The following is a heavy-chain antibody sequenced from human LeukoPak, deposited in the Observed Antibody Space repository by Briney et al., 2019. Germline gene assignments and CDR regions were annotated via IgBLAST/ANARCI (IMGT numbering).Heavy chain of an antibody. J-gene: IGHJ4*02. Sequence: GRSLRLSCAASGFTFSSYAMHWVRQAPGKGLEWVAVISYDGSNKYYADSVKGRLTISRDNSKNTLYLQMNSLRAEDTAVYYCASGYDILTGYYLRMFDYWGQGTLVTVSS. CDR1: GFTFSSYA. D-gene: IGHD3-9*01. CDR2: ISYDGSNK. V-gene: IGHV3-30*01. CDR3: ASGYDILTGYYLRMFDY.